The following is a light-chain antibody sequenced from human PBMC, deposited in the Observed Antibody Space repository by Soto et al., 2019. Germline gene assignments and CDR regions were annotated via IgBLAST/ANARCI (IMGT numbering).Light chain of an antibody. CDR1: SSNIGSNT. Sequence: QAVVTQPPSASGTPGQRVTISCSGSSSNIGSNTVNWYQQLPGTAPKLLIYSNNQPPSGVPDRFSGSKSGTSASLAISGLQSEDEADYYCAAWDDSLNGNVVFGGGTKLTVL. J-gene: IGLJ2*01. CDR2: SNN. CDR3: AAWDDSLNGNVV. V-gene: IGLV1-44*01.